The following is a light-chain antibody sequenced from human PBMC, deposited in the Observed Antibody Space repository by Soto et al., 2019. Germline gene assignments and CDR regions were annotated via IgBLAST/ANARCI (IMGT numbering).Light chain of an antibody. CDR2: ENN. CDR1: SSNIGNNY. Sequence: QSALTQPPSVSAAPGQKVTISCSGSSSNIGNNYVSWYQQLPGTAPKLLIYENNKRPSGIPDRFSGSKSGTSATLGITGLQTGDEADYYCGAWDTSLSVYVFATGTMVTVL. J-gene: IGLJ1*01. CDR3: GAWDTSLSVYV. V-gene: IGLV1-51*02.